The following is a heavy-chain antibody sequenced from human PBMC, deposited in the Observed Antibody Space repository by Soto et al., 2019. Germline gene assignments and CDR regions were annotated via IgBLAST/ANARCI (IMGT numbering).Heavy chain of an antibody. CDR2: MSSDGSKI. J-gene: IGHJ4*02. CDR1: GFDFTYYA. Sequence: QVQLVESGGGAVQPGASLRLSCVASGFDFTYYAMHWVRQAPGKGLESVAVMSSDGSKIHHTDSVKGRFTISRDNFKNTLYLQMNSLRKEDTAVYFCAKDEGVGGTLGLFDYWGQGTLVSVSS. D-gene: IGHD1-26*01. V-gene: IGHV3-30*18. CDR3: AKDEGVGGTLGLFDY.